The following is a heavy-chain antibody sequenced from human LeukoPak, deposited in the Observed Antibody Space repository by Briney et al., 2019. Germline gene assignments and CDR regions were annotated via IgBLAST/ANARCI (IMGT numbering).Heavy chain of an antibody. Sequence: SETLSLTCAVYGGSFSGYYWSWIRQPPGKGLEWIGEINHSGSTNYNPSLKSRVTISVDTSKNQFSLELSSVTAADTAVYYCAVLIRGVIKTMAAPFDYWGQGTLVTVSS. V-gene: IGHV4-34*01. CDR3: AVLIRGVIKTMAAPFDY. D-gene: IGHD3-10*01. CDR2: INHSGST. J-gene: IGHJ4*02. CDR1: GGSFSGYY.